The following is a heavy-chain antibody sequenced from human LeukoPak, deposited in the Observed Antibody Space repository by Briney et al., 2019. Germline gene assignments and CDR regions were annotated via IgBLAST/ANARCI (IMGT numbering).Heavy chain of an antibody. CDR3: ARNLLLWFGESSSDCFDP. Sequence: GASVKVSCKASGYTFTSYDINWVRQAPGQGLVWMGWMNPNSGNTGYAQKFQGRVTMTRNTSISTAYMELSSLRSEDTAVYYCARNLLLWFGESSSDCFDPWGQGTLVTVSS. D-gene: IGHD3-10*01. CDR2: MNPNSGNT. J-gene: IGHJ5*02. V-gene: IGHV1-8*01. CDR1: GYTFTSYD.